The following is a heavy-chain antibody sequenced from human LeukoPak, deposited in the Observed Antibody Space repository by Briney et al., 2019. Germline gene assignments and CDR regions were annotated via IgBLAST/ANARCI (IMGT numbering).Heavy chain of an antibody. V-gene: IGHV4-38-2*01. J-gene: IGHJ4*02. CDR2: IYHSGST. Sequence: TSETLSLTCAVSGYSISSGYYWGWIRQPPGKGLEWIGSIYHSGSTYYNPSLKSRVTISVDTSKNQFSLKLSSVTAADTAVYYFASYSSSWPSYWGQGTLVTVSS. D-gene: IGHD6-13*01. CDR3: ASYSSSWPSY. CDR1: GYSISSGYY.